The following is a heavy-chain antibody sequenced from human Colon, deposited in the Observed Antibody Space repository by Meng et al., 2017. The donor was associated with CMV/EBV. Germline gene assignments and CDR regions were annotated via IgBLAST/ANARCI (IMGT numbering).Heavy chain of an antibody. J-gene: IGHJ5*02. V-gene: IGHV3-21*01. CDR3: ARDSNDYSDYAHWFDA. CDR2: ISTISGFM. Sequence: GGSLRLSCAASGFTFSSYEMNWVRQAPGKGLEWVSSISTISGFMYYADSVRGRFTISRDNAKNSVYLQMNSLRAEDTAVYYCARDSNDYSDYAHWFDAWGQGTLVTVSS. CDR1: GFTFSSYE. D-gene: IGHD4-11*01.